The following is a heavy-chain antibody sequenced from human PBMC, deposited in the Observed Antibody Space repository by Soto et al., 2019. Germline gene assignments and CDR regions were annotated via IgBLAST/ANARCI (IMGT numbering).Heavy chain of an antibody. D-gene: IGHD2-21*01. J-gene: IGHJ5*02. Sequence: QVQLAESGGGVVQPGRSLRLSCATSGFVSNDYDIHWVRQAPGKGLAWLASVSYDGNKKYYAESVKGRFTISRDNSKNTLYLQLNSLGAEDAAVDYCSRGIKGGLDAWGPGTLVTVSS. CDR2: VSYDGNKK. CDR3: SRGIKGGLDA. CDR1: GFVSNDYD. V-gene: IGHV3-30*03.